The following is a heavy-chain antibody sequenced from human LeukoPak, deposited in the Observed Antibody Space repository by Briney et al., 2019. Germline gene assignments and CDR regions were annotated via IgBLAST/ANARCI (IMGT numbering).Heavy chain of an antibody. Sequence: SVKVSCKASGGTFSSYAISWVRQAPGQGLEWMGGIIPIFGTANYAQKFQGRVTITADESTSTAYMELSSLRSEDTAVYYCAGLLGGYPYVHFDYWGQGTLVTVSS. J-gene: IGHJ4*02. CDR2: IIPIFGTA. CDR1: GGTFSSYA. V-gene: IGHV1-69*13. CDR3: AGLLGGYPYVHFDY. D-gene: IGHD3-16*01.